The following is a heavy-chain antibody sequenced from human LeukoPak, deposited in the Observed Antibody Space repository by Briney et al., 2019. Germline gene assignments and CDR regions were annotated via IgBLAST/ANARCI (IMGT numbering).Heavy chain of an antibody. CDR3: ARDGGSYSLDY. D-gene: IGHD1-26*01. CDR1: GFTFSSYS. CDR2: ISSSSSTI. J-gene: IGHJ4*02. Sequence: GGSLRLSCAASGFTFSSYSMNWVRQAPGKGLEWVSYISSSSSTIYYADSVKGRFTISRDNAKNSLYLQMNSLRAEDTAVYYCARDGGSYSLDYWGQGTLVTDSS. V-gene: IGHV3-48*01.